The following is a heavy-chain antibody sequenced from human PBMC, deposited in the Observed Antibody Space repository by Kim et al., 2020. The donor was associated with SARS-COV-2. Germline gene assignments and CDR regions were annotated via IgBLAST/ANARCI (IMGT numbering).Heavy chain of an antibody. CDR1: GGSISSYY. Sequence: SETLSLTCTVSGGSISSYYWSWIRQPPGKGLEWIGYIYYSGSTNYNPSLKSRVTISVDTSKNQFSLKLSSVTAADTAVYYCARGAGYSSGWSPLNPSEDSWYFDLWGRGTLVTVSS. CDR2: IYYSGST. D-gene: IGHD6-19*01. CDR3: ARGAGYSSGWSPLNPSEDSWYFDL. J-gene: IGHJ2*01. V-gene: IGHV4-59*01.